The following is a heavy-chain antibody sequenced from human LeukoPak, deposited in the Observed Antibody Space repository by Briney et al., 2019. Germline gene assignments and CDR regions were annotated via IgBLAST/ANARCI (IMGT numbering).Heavy chain of an antibody. D-gene: IGHD2-2*02. CDR2: INPNSGGT. Sequence: GSSVKVSCKASGGTFSSYAISWVRQAPGQGLEWMGWINPNSGGTNYAQKFQGRVTMTRDTSISTAYMELSRLRSDDTAVYYCASGAYCSSTSCYTYYYGMDVWGQGTTVTVSS. CDR1: GGTFSSYA. V-gene: IGHV1-2*02. CDR3: ASGAYCSSTSCYTYYYGMDV. J-gene: IGHJ6*02.